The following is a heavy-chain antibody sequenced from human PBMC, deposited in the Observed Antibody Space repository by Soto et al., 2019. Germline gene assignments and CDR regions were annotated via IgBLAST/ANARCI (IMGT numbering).Heavy chain of an antibody. CDR2: IYYSGST. Sequence: QVQLQESGPGLVKPSQTLSLTCTVSGGSISSGGYYWSWIRQHPGKGLEWIGYIYYSGSTYYNPSLKDRVTISVDTSKSQFSLKLSSVTAADMAVYYCARVVDATHNDYWGQGTLVTVSS. J-gene: IGHJ4*02. V-gene: IGHV4-31*03. D-gene: IGHD2-15*01. CDR1: GGSISSGGYY. CDR3: ARVVDATHNDY.